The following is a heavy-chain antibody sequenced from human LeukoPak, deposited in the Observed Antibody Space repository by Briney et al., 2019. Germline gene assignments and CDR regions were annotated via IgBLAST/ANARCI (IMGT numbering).Heavy chain of an antibody. D-gene: IGHD3-9*01. Sequence: SVKLSCNASGHTFTSSVISRGRQAPGQGLECMGWISAYNANTNYTQKLQGRVTMTTHTSTSTAYRELRSLRSDHSAVYYCARDILTGYLFDYWGQGTLVTASS. CDR1: GHTFTSSV. J-gene: IGHJ4*02. CDR2: ISAYNANT. CDR3: ARDILTGYLFDY. V-gene: IGHV1-18*04.